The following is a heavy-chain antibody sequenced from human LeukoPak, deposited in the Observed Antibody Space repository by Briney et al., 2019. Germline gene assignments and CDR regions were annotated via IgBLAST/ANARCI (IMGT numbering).Heavy chain of an antibody. CDR2: ISGSGGST. CDR3: AKDWRYCSGGSCYSADLFDY. D-gene: IGHD2-15*01. CDR1: GFTFSSYA. V-gene: IGHV3-23*01. J-gene: IGHJ4*02. Sequence: PGGSLRLSCAAPGFTFSSYAMSWVRQAPGKGLEWVSAISGSGGSTYYADSGKGRFTISRDNSKNTLYLQMNRLRAEDTAVYYCAKDWRYCSGGSCYSADLFDYWGQGTLVTVSS.